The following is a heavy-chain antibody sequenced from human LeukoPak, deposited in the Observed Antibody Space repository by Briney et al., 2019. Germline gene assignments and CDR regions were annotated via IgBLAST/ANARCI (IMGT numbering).Heavy chain of an antibody. D-gene: IGHD3-22*01. CDR3: AREGGLDSSGYRYFDY. J-gene: IGHJ4*02. Sequence: SETLSLTCTVSGGSISSYYWSWIRQHPGKGLEWIGYIYYSGSTYYNPSLKSRVTISVDTSKNQFSLKLSSVTAADTAVYYCAREGGLDSSGYRYFDYWGQGTLVTVSS. CDR2: IYYSGST. CDR1: GGSISSYY. V-gene: IGHV4-59*06.